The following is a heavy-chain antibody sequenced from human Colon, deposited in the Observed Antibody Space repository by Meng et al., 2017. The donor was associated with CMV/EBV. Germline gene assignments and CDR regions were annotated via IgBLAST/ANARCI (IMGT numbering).Heavy chain of an antibody. V-gene: IGHV3-66*02. CDR1: GFTVSSNY. Sequence: GGSLRLSCAASGFTVSSNYMSWVRQAPGKGLEWVSVIYSGGSTYYADSVKGRFTISRDNSKNTLYLQMNSLRAEDTAVYYCARDRLRTCSSTSCYMGIYYYYYGMDVWGQGTTVTVS. CDR2: IYSGGST. CDR3: ARDRLRTCSSTSCYMGIYYYYYGMDV. J-gene: IGHJ6*02. D-gene: IGHD2-2*02.